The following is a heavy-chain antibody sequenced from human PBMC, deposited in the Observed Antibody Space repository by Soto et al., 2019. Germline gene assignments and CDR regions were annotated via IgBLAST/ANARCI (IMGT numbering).Heavy chain of an antibody. Sequence: SETLSLTGAISGDRVSSNSAPWNWIRQSPSRGLEGLGRTYYTSKWYNDYAVSVKSRITINPDTSKNQFSLQLNSVTPEDTAVYYCESGLDYYGSGSQTGYYYYYGIDVWGQATTVTVSS. V-gene: IGHV6-1*01. CDR1: GDRVSSNSAP. D-gene: IGHD3-10*01. CDR2: TYYTSKWYN. CDR3: ESGLDYYGSGSQTGYYYYYGIDV. J-gene: IGHJ6*02.